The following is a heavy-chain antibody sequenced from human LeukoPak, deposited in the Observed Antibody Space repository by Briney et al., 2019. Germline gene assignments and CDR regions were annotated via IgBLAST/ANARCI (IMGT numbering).Heavy chain of an antibody. CDR3: AKGLGFYYYGMDV. CDR1: GGSISSYY. CDR2: IYYSGST. J-gene: IGHJ6*02. V-gene: IGHV4-59*01. Sequence: PSETLSLTCTVSGGSISSYYWSWIRQPPGKGLEWIGYIYYSGSTNYNPSLKSRVTISVDTSKNQFSLKLSSVTAADTAVYYCAKGLGFYYYGMDVWGQGTTVTVSS. D-gene: IGHD2-15*01.